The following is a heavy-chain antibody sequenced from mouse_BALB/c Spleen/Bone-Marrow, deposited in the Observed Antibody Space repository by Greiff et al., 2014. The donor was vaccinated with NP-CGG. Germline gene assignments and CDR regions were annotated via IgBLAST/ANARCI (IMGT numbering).Heavy chain of an antibody. CDR1: GFVFSRYW. Sequence: EVLLVESGGGLVQPGGSLKLSCAASGFVFSRYWMGWVRQAPGRGLKWIGEINPDSSTINYTPSLKDKFIISRDNAKNALYLQMSKVKSEDTALYYCARLGYYGMMAYWGQGTSVTVSS. J-gene: IGHJ4*01. CDR2: INPDSSTI. CDR3: ARLGYYGMMAY. D-gene: IGHD1-1*01. V-gene: IGHV4-1*02.